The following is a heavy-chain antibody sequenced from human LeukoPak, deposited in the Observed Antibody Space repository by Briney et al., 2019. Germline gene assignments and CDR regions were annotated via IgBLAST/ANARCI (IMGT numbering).Heavy chain of an antibody. CDR3: ARGPSEQFLGYYMDV. V-gene: IGHV4-59*11. D-gene: IGHD7-27*01. CDR2: MYYSGLT. Sequence: SETLSLTCIVSGGSIRSHYWCWVRQPLGKPLEWIGYMYYSGLTNSNPSLKSRVTLSIDKSRNQFSLNLRSLTAADTAVYYCARGPSEQFLGYYMDVWGKGTTVIVSS. J-gene: IGHJ6*03. CDR1: GGSIRSHY.